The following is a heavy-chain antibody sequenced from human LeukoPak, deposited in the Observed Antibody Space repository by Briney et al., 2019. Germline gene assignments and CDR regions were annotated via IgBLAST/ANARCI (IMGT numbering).Heavy chain of an antibody. CDR3: AKDQVRGAGY. D-gene: IGHD3-10*01. V-gene: IGHV3-30*18. J-gene: IGHJ4*02. CDR2: ISYDGSNK. CDR1: GSTFSSYG. Sequence: PGWSLRLSCADSGSTFSSYGIHWVRQAPGKGLEWVAVISYDGSNKYYADSVKGRFTISRDNSKNTLYLQMNSLRAEDTAVYYCAKDQVRGAGYWGQGTLVTVSS.